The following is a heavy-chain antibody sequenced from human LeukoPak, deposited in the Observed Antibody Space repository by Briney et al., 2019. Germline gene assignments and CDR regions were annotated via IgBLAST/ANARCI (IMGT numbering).Heavy chain of an antibody. Sequence: SETLSLTCTVSGGSISSSSYYWGWIRQPPGKGLEWIGSIYYSGSTYYNPSLKSRVTISVDTSKNQFSLKLSSVTAADTAVYYCARGYDSSAYYPFNYWGQGTLVTVSS. V-gene: IGHV4-39*01. CDR2: IYYSGST. J-gene: IGHJ4*02. CDR3: ARGYDSSAYYPFNY. D-gene: IGHD3-22*01. CDR1: GGSISSSSYY.